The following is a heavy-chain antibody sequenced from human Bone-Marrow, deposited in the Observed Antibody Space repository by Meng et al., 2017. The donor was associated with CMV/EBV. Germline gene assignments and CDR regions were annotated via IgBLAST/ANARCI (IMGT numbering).Heavy chain of an antibody. CDR1: GFTVSTTY. CDR3: AALHYYASPY. CDR2: IDGSGSAT. V-gene: IGHV3-11*01. Sequence: GESLKISCAASGFTVSTTYMSWVRQAPGKGLEWVAFIDGSGSATFQADSLKGRFTVSKDHAKNSLFLPLGSLRADDTAVYYCAALHYYASPYWGQGTLVTVSS. D-gene: IGHD3-10*01. J-gene: IGHJ4*02.